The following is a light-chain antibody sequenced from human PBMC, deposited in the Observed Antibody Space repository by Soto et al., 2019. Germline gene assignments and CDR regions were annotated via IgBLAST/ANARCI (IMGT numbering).Light chain of an antibody. V-gene: IGKV4-1*01. J-gene: IGKJ1*01. CDR1: QSVLYSSNNKNY. Sequence: DIVMTPSPDSLAVSLGERATINRKSSQSVLYSSNNKNYLAWYQQKPGKAPNLLIYDASSLQSGVPSRFSGIGSGTEFTLTISSLQPDDFATYYCQQYNSHWTFGQGTKVDIK. CDR3: QQYNSHWT. CDR2: DAS.